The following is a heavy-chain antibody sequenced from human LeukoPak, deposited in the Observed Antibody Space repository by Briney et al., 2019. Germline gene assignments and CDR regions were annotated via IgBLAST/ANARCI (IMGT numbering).Heavy chain of an antibody. CDR3: ARHPRTRPRFDY. CDR2: IYYSGST. J-gene: IGHJ4*02. Sequence: PSETLSLTCTVSGGSISSSSYYWGWLRQPPGKGLEWIGSIYYSGSTYYNPSLKSRVTISVDTSKNQFSLKLSSVTAADTAVYYCARHPRTRPRFDYWGQGTLVTVSS. V-gene: IGHV4-39*01. CDR1: GGSISSSSYY.